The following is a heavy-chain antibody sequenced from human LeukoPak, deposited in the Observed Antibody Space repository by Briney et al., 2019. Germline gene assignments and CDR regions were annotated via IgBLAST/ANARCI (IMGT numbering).Heavy chain of an antibody. Sequence: GGSLRLSCAASGFTFSSYAMHWVRQAPGKGLEYVSAISSNGGSTYYANSVKGRFTISRDNSKNTLYLQMGSLRAEDMAVYHCARVFNTAMEFDYWGQGTLVTVSS. CDR2: ISSNGGST. D-gene: IGHD5-18*01. CDR1: GFTFSSYA. V-gene: IGHV3-64*01. CDR3: ARVFNTAMEFDY. J-gene: IGHJ4*02.